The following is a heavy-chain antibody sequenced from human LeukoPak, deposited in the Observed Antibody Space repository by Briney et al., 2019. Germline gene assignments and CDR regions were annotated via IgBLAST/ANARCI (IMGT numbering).Heavy chain of an antibody. J-gene: IGHJ6*03. CDR1: GFTFSDYY. V-gene: IGHV3-11*04. CDR3: ARGRRTHGGGYYYDSSGSGSYYMDV. Sequence: GGSLRLSCAASGFTFSDYYMSWIRQAPGKGLEWVSYISSSGSTIYYADSVKGRFTISRDNAKNSLYLQMNSLRAEDTAVYYCARGRRTHGGGYYYDSSGSGSYYMDVWGKGTTVTVSS. CDR2: ISSSGSTI. D-gene: IGHD3-22*01.